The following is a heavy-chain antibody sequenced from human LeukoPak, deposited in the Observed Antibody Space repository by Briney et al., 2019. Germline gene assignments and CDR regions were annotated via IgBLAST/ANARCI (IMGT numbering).Heavy chain of an antibody. CDR1: GYTFIGYY. Sequence: ASVKVSCKASGYTFIGYYMHWVRQAPGQGLEWMGWINPNSGGTNYAQKFQGRVTMTSDTSISTAYMELSGLRSDDTAVYYCGRDWELRFHQGGLDYWGQGALVTVSS. J-gene: IGHJ4*02. V-gene: IGHV1-2*02. CDR2: INPNSGGT. CDR3: GRDWELRFHQGGLDY. D-gene: IGHD3-3*01.